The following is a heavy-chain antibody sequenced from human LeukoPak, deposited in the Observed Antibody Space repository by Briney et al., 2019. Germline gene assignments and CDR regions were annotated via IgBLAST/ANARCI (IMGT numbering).Heavy chain of an antibody. D-gene: IGHD4-17*01. Sequence: SQTLSLTCSVSAASISNGDYYWSWLRQPPGKGLEWIGYIYYSGSTYFNPSLKSRVTMSMDTSKNQFSLKLTSVTAADTAVYYCARSPTYGVPGPVEFDYWGQGTLVTVSS. CDR3: ARSPTYGVPGPVEFDY. CDR1: AASISNGDYY. CDR2: IYYSGST. J-gene: IGHJ4*02. V-gene: IGHV4-30-4*08.